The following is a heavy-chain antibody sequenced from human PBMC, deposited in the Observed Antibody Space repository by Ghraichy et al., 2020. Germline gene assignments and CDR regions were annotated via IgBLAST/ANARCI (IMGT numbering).Heavy chain of an antibody. J-gene: IGHJ4*02. CDR3: ARDYIVGAARYDY. CDR1: GYSISSGYY. D-gene: IGHD1-26*01. Sequence: SETLSLTCTVSGYSISSGYYWGWIRQPPGKGLEWIGSIYHSGSTYYNPSLKSRVTISVDTSKNQFSLKLSSVTAADTAVYYCARDYIVGAARYDYWGQGTLVTVSS. V-gene: IGHV4-38-2*02. CDR2: IYHSGST.